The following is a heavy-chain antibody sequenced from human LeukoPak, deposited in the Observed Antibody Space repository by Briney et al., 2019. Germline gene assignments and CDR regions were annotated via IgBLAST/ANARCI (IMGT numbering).Heavy chain of an antibody. D-gene: IGHD2-8*01. J-gene: IGHJ4*02. CDR3: ALISYCTTITCYYLDY. V-gene: IGHV1-18*01. CDR2: ISTYNGNT. CDR1: GYTFTNYH. Sequence: ASVKVSCKASGYTFTNYHITWVRQAPGQGLEWMGWISTYNGNTNYAQDLQGRVTMTTDTSTSTAYMELRSLRSDDTAVYYCALISYCTTITCYYLDYWGQGTLVTVSS.